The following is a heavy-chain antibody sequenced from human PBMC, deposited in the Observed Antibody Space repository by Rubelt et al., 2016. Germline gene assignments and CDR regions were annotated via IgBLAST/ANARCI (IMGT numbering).Heavy chain of an antibody. V-gene: IGHV3-7*05. CDR2: IKQDGSEK. D-gene: IGHD1-20*01. J-gene: IGHJ2*01. CDR3: AKDPAPTKAPDVFPIISGCRHPKDNSPVVLACLITGYHPTSVTVTWY. CDR1: GFTFSSYW. Sequence: GEAGGGVVQPGRSLRLSCAASGFTFSSYWMSWVRQAPGKGLEWVANIKQDGSEKYYVDSVKGRFTISRDNAKNSLYLQMNSLRAEDTAVYYCAKDPAPTKAPDVFPIISGCRHPKDNSPVVLACLITGYHPTSVTVTWY.